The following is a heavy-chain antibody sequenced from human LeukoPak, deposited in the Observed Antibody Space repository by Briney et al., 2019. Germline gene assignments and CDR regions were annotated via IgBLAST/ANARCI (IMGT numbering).Heavy chain of an antibody. CDR3: AREDMYYYDSSGYYYFDY. CDR2: IIPIFGTA. Sequence: EASVKVSCKASGGTFSSYAISWVRQAPGQGLEWMGRIIPIFGTANYAQKFQGRVTITTDESTSTDYMELSSLRSEDTAVYYCAREDMYYYDSSGYYYFDYWGQGTLVTVSS. J-gene: IGHJ4*02. V-gene: IGHV1-69*05. CDR1: GGTFSSYA. D-gene: IGHD3-22*01.